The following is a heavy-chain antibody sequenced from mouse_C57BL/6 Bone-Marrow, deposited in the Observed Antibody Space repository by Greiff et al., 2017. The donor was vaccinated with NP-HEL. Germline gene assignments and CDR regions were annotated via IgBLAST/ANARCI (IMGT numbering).Heavy chain of an antibody. V-gene: IGHV1-26*01. J-gene: IGHJ3*01. D-gene: IGHD2-4*01. CDR1: GYTFTDYY. CDR2: INPNNGGT. CDR3: ARHDYDAFAY. Sequence: EVQLQQSGPELVKPGASVKISCKASGYTFTDYYMNWVKQSHGKSLEWIGDINPNNGGTSYNQKFKGKATLTVDKSSSTAYMELRSLTSEDSAVYYCARHDYDAFAYWGQGTLVTVSA.